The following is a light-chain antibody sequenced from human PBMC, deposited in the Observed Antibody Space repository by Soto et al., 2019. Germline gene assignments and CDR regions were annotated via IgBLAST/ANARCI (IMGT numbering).Light chain of an antibody. Sequence: EIVLTQSPATLSLSPGERATLSCRASQSVSSYLAWYQQKPGQAPRLLIDDASNRATGIPARFSGSGSGTDFTLTISSLEPEDFAVYYGQQRSNWLTFGGGTKVESK. CDR3: QQRSNWLT. V-gene: IGKV3-11*01. CDR1: QSVSSY. CDR2: DAS. J-gene: IGKJ4*01.